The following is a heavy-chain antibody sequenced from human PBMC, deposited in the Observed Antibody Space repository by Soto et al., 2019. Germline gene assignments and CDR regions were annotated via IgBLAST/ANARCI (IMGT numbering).Heavy chain of an antibody. CDR2: ITYSGGDT. CDR3: AKSSGESYPGSRVFDF. J-gene: IGHJ4*02. D-gene: IGHD3-10*01. Sequence: WGSLRLSCAASGFTFISYAIAFFRHAPWEWLEWVSVITYSGGDTLHADSVKGRFTISRDNSKNTVYLQMSSLRAEDTAIYYCAKSSGESYPGSRVFDFWGQGTRVTVSS. CDR1: GFTFISYA. V-gene: IGHV3-23*01.